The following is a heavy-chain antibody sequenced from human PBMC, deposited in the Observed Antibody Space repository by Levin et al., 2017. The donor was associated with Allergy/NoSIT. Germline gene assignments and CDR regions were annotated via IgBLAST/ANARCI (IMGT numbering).Heavy chain of an antibody. Sequence: GESLKISCAASGFTFSSYSMNWVRQAPGKGLEWVSSISSSSSYIYYADSVKGRFTISRDNAKNSLYLQMNSLRAEDTAVYYCATRYSSVVDYWGQGTLVTVSS. CDR2: ISSSSSYI. CDR1: GFTFSSYS. D-gene: IGHD6-25*01. V-gene: IGHV3-21*01. CDR3: ATRYSSVVDY. J-gene: IGHJ4*02.